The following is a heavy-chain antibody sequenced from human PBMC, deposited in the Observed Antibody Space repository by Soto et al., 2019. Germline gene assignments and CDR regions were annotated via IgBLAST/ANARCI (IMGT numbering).Heavy chain of an antibody. Sequence: EVQLVQSGAEVKMPGESLKISCKGSGYRFADYWIAWLRQMPGKGLDWMRSTYPGGSDTRYSPSFQGQVTISADKSIDTACLQWNSLQASDTAMYYCARRQEGAGRFPYTWLEPWGQGTLVTVS. CDR2: TYPGGSDT. V-gene: IGHV5-51*01. J-gene: IGHJ5*02. CDR3: ARRQEGAGRFPYTWLEP. CDR1: GYRFADYW. D-gene: IGHD1-26*01.